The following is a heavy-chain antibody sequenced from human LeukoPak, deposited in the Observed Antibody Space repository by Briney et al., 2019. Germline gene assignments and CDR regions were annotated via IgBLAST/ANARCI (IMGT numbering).Heavy chain of an antibody. Sequence: GGSLRLSCAASGFTFSSYAMSWVRQAPGKGLEWVSAISGSGGSTYYADSVKGRFTISRDNPKNTLYLQMNSLRAEDTAVYYCARDAPAGEKPEYFFDYWGQGTLVTVSS. CDR1: GFTFSSYA. CDR3: ARDAPAGEKPEYFFDY. CDR2: ISGSGGST. V-gene: IGHV3-23*01. J-gene: IGHJ4*02.